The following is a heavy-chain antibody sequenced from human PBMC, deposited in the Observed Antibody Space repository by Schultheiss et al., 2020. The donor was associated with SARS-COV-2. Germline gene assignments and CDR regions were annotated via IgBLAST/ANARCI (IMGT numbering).Heavy chain of an antibody. V-gene: IGHV4-38-2*01. CDR3: ARAGYCSSTSCQTTDYFDY. CDR1: GYSISSGYY. D-gene: IGHD2-2*01. Sequence: SETLSLTCAVSGYSISSGYYWGWIRQPPGKGLEWIGEINHSGSTNYNPSLKSRVTISVDTSKNQFSLKLSSVTAADTAVYYCARAGYCSSTSCQTTDYFDYWGQGTLVTVFS. J-gene: IGHJ4*02. CDR2: INHSGST.